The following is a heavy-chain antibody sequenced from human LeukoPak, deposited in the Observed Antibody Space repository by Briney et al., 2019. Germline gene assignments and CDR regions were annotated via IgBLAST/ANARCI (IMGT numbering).Heavy chain of an antibody. CDR1: GGSFSGYY. CDR2: INHSGST. J-gene: IGHJ5*02. Sequence: PSETLSLTCAVYGGSFSGYYWSWIRQLPGKGLEWIGEINHSGSTNYNPSLKSRVTISVDTSKNQFSLKLSSVTAADTAVYYCARVSDYYGSGSYPNWFDPWGQGTLVTVSS. D-gene: IGHD3-10*01. CDR3: ARVSDYYGSGSYPNWFDP. V-gene: IGHV4-34*01.